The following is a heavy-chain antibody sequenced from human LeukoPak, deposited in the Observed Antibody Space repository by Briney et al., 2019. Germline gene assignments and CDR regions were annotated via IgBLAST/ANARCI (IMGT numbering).Heavy chain of an antibody. V-gene: IGHV4-39*07. CDR2: IYYSGST. Sequence: SETLSLTCTVSGGSISSSSCYWGWIRQPPGKGLEWIGSIYYSGSTYYNPSLKSRVTISVDTSKNQFSLKLSSVTAADTAVYYCARERYYYDSSGYYYHRVCDYWGQGTLVTVSS. D-gene: IGHD3-22*01. CDR3: ARERYYYDSSGYYYHRVCDY. CDR1: GGSISSSSCY. J-gene: IGHJ4*02.